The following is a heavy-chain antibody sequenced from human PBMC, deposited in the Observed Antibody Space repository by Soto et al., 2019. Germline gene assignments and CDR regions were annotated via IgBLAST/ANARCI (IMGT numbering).Heavy chain of an antibody. CDR1: GGSFSGYY. CDR3: ARLGRWEARDDFDY. Sequence: QVQLQQWGAGLLKPSETLSLTCAVYGGSFSGYYWSWIRQPPGKGLEWIGEINHSGSTNYTPSLKSRVTISVDTSKNQSSRKLRSVPAADTAGYYWARLGRWEARDDFDYWGQGTLVTVSS. CDR2: INHSGST. J-gene: IGHJ4*02. V-gene: IGHV4-34*01. D-gene: IGHD1-26*01.